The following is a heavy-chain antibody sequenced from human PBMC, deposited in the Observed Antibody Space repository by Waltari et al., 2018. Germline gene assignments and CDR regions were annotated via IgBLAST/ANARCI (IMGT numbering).Heavy chain of an antibody. CDR3: ARPPAAGVLDAFDI. CDR2: IYYSGST. V-gene: IGHV4-59*01. Sequence: QVQLQESGPGLVKPSETLSLTCTVSGGSISSYYWSWIRQPPGKGLEWIGYIYYSGSTNYNPSLKSRGTISVDTSKNQFSLKLSSVTAADTAVYYCARPPAAGVLDAFDIWGQGTMVTVSS. J-gene: IGHJ3*02. D-gene: IGHD6-13*01. CDR1: GGSISSYY.